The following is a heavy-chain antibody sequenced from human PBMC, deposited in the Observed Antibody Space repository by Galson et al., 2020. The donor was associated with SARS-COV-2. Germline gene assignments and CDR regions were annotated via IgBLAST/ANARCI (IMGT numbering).Heavy chain of an antibody. J-gene: IGHJ4*02. CDR3: VRTAIDLFSPVPGVRGSGEHGDH. Sequence: ASVKVSCKSSGYTFTNYGISWVRQAPGQGLEWMGWIRAYNAKTDYAQKFQGRVAMTTASSTSTAYMELRSLGSDDTAGYYCVRTAIDLFSPVPGVRGSGEHGDHWGQGSLVTGSS. D-gene: IGHD6-19*01. V-gene: IGHV1-18*01. CDR1: GYTFTNYG. CDR2: IRAYNAKT.